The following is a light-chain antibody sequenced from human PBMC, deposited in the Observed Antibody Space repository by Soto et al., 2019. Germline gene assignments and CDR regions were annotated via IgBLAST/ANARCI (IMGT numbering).Light chain of an antibody. CDR1: QGISSN. CDR2: LAS. J-gene: IGKJ3*01. V-gene: IGKV1-17*01. CDR3: LQHNSYPLT. Sequence: QLTQSPSSLSASVGDRVTITCRASQGISSNLAWYQQRPGKAPKRLIYLASSLQSGVPSRFSGSGSGTEFTLTISRLQPEDSATYYCLQHNSYPLTFGPGTKVDSK.